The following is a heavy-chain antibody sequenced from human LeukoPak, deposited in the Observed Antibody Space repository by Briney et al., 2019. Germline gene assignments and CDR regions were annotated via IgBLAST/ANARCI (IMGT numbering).Heavy chain of an antibody. J-gene: IGHJ4*02. CDR1: GFTFSTYD. V-gene: IGHV3-30*02. Sequence: GGSLRLSCAASGFTFSTYDMHWVRQAPGKGREWVSFIQYDGSNKYYADSVKGRFTISRDNSKNTLYLQMNSLTPEDTAVYYCAQNWNRVPIFDYWGQGTLVTVSS. CDR2: IQYDGSNK. CDR3: AQNWNRVPIFDY. D-gene: IGHD1-1*01.